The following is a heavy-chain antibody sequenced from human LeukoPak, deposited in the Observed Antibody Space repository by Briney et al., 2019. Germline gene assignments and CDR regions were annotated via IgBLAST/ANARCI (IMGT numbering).Heavy chain of an antibody. J-gene: IGHJ5*02. CDR3: AKGAYRLPNWFDP. D-gene: IGHD2-2*01. CDR1: GFTFSSYA. V-gene: IGHV3-30-3*01. Sequence: GGSLRLSCAASGFTFSSYAMHWVRQAPGKGLEWVAVISYDGNNKYYADSVKGRFTISRDDSKNTLYLQMNSLRAEDTAVYYCAKGAYRLPNWFDPWGQGTLVTVSS. CDR2: ISYDGNNK.